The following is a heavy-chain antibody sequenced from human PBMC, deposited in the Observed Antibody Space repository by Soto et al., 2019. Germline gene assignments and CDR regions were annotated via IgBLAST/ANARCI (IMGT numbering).Heavy chain of an antibody. D-gene: IGHD3-10*01. CDR1: GNTVPTYA. V-gene: IGHV1-8*02. CDR3: AKVRADYYYGSGPFDY. Sequence: GASVKVSCKASGNTVPTYAIHWVRQAPGQRLEWMGWMSSDNGDTGYAQKFQGRVTMTRNTSIRTAYMELSSLRAEDTAVYYCAKVRADYYYGSGPFDYWGQGTLVTVPQ. CDR2: MSSDNGDT. J-gene: IGHJ4*02.